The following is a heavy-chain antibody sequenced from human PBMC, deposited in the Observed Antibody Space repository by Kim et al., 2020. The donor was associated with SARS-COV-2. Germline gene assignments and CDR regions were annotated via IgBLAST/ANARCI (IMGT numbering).Heavy chain of an antibody. Sequence: SETLSLTCTVSGGSISSYYWSWIRQPPGKGLEWIGYIYYSGSTNYNPSLKSRVTISEDTSKNQFSLKLSSVTAADTAVYYCARMDPEVRLWWQNNLYYYHMDVWGKGTTVTVSS. CDR2: IYYSGST. D-gene: IGHD2-21*01. J-gene: IGHJ6*03. CDR1: GGSISSYY. V-gene: IGHV4-59*08. CDR3: ARMDPEVRLWWQNNLYYYHMDV.